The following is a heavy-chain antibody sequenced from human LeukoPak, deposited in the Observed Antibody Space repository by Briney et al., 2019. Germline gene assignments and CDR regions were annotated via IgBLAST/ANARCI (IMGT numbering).Heavy chain of an antibody. D-gene: IGHD5-12*01. CDR3: ARGIWRGYSGYEDDY. CDR2: MNPNSGNT. CDR1: GYTFSGSF. J-gene: IGHJ4*02. Sequence: GASVKVSCTAPGYTFSGSFMHWVRQAPGQGLEWMGWMNPNSGNTGYAQKFQGRVTMTRNTSISTAYMELSSLRSEDTAVYYCARGIWRGYSGYEDDYWGQGTLVTVSS. V-gene: IGHV1-8*02.